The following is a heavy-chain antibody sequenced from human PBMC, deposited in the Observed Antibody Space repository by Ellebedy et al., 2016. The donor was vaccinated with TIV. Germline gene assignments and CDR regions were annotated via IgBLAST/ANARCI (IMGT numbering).Heavy chain of an antibody. CDR1: GGSISSSSYY. V-gene: IGHV4-39*07. J-gene: IGHJ4*02. CDR3: ARVLLWFGELLYFDY. D-gene: IGHD3-10*01. CDR2: IYYSGST. Sequence: GSLRLSXTVSGGSISSSSYYWGWIRQPPGKGLEWIGSIYYSGSTYYNPSLKSRVTISVDTSKNQFSLKLSSVTAADTAVYYCARVLLWFGELLYFDYWGQGTLVTVSS.